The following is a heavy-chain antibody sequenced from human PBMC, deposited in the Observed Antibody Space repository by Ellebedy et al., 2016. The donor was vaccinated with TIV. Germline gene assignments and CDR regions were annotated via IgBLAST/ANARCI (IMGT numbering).Heavy chain of an antibody. D-gene: IGHD2-15*01. CDR2: ISWNSGSI. J-gene: IGHJ6*02. Sequence: SLKISCAASGFTFDDYAMHWVRQAPGKGLEWVSGISWNSGSIGYADSVKGRFTISRDNAKNSLYLQMNSLRAEDMALYYCAKGRGGYYYYGIDVWGQGTTVTVSS. CDR3: AKGRGGYYYYGIDV. V-gene: IGHV3-9*03. CDR1: GFTFDDYA.